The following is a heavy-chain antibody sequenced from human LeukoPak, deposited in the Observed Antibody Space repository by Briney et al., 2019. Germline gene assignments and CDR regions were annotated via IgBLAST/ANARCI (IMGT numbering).Heavy chain of an antibody. CDR3: ARDGDTSGYYSHFDL. Sequence: GGSLRLSCAASGFTVSNNYMSWVRQAPGKGLEWVSVIYSGGSTYYADSVKGRFTISRDNSKNTLYLQMNSLRAEDTSLYSCARDGDTSGYYSHFDLWGRGTLVIVSS. CDR1: GFTVSNNY. D-gene: IGHD3-10*01. V-gene: IGHV3-53*01. J-gene: IGHJ2*01. CDR2: IYSGGST.